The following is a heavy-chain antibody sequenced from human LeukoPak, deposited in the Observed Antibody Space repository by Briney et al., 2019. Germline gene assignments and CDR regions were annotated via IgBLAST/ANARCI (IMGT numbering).Heavy chain of an antibody. CDR2: ISPSGDTT. D-gene: IGHD5-12*01. Sequence: GGSLRLSCAASGFTFNNYAMNWVRQAPGKGLEWVSHISPSGDTTYYADSVKGRFTISRDNAKNSLYLQMNSLRADDTAVYYCARGGGYAWDYWGQGTLVTVSS. CDR3: ARGGGYAWDY. V-gene: IGHV3-48*04. J-gene: IGHJ4*02. CDR1: GFTFNNYA.